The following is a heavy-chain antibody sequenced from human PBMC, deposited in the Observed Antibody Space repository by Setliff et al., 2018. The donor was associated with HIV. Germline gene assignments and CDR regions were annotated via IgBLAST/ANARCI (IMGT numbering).Heavy chain of an antibody. CDR3: ARLNFWSVLYNWPDP. V-gene: IGHV3-53*01. D-gene: IGHD3-3*01. J-gene: IGHJ5*02. CDR2: LHRDGGT. Sequence: PGESLKISCAVSGFNVTDNYMTWVRQAPGKGLEWVSILHRDGGTYSADSVKGRFTISRDDSKNTLYLRMNNLRVDDTAVYYCARLNFWSVLYNWPDPWGQGTLVTV. CDR1: GFNVTDNY.